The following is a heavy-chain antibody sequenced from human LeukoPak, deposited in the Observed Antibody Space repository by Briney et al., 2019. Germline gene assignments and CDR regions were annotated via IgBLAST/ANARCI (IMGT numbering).Heavy chain of an antibody. D-gene: IGHD4-23*01. CDR2: IKQDGSEK. J-gene: IGHJ4*02. V-gene: IGHV3-7*04. CDR3: ARNYGGNSAG. CDR1: GFTFSSSW. Sequence: GGSLRLSCAASGFTFSSSWMSWVRLAPGRGLEWVANIKQDGSEKYYVDSVKGRFTISRDNAKNSLYLQMSSLRDEDTAVYYCARNYGGNSAGWGQGTLVTVSS.